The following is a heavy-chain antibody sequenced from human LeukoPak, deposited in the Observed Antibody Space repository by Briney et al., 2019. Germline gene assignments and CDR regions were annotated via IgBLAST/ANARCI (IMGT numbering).Heavy chain of an antibody. Sequence: ASVKVSCKASGYTFTSYGISWVRQAPGQGLEWRGWISAYNGNTNYAQKLQGRVTMTTDTSTSTAYMELRSLRSDDTAVYYCARGPYYDFWSGYYPDYYYYGMDVWGQGTTVTVSS. CDR1: GYTFTSYG. V-gene: IGHV1-18*01. J-gene: IGHJ6*02. D-gene: IGHD3-3*01. CDR2: ISAYNGNT. CDR3: ARGPYYDFWSGYYPDYYYYGMDV.